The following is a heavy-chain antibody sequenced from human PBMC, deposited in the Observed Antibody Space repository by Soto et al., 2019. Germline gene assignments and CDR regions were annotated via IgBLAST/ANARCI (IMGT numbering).Heavy chain of an antibody. J-gene: IGHJ5*02. D-gene: IGHD3-16*02. CDR3: ARMITFGGVIVISWFDP. V-gene: IGHV4-34*01. CDR2: INHSGST. Sequence: SETMALTSAVCGETLRVYDCTGILQHPGKELEWIGEINHSGSTNYNPSLKSRVTISVDTSKNQFSLKLSSVTAADTAVYYCARMITFGGVIVISWFDPWGQGTLVNVSS. CDR1: GETLRVYD.